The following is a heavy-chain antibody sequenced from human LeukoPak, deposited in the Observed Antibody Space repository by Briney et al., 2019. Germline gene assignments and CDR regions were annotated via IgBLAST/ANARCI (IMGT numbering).Heavy chain of an antibody. D-gene: IGHD5-24*01. Sequence: GGSLKISCKGSGSRFTTYWIGWARQMPAKGLEWMGIIYPGDSDTRYSPSFQGQVTISADKSISTAYLQWTSLKASGTAMYYCARQGRDLAYWGQGTLVTVSS. J-gene: IGHJ4*02. CDR1: GSRFTTYW. CDR2: IYPGDSDT. CDR3: ARQGRDLAY. V-gene: IGHV5-51*01.